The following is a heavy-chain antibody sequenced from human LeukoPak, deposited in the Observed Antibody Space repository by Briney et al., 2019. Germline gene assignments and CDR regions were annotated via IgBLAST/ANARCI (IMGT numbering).Heavy chain of an antibody. Sequence: GGSLRLSCAASGFTVSSNYMSWVRQAPGKGLVWVSRINSDGSSTSYADSVKGRFTISRDNAENTLYLQMNSLRAEDTAVYYCAREESITGTTGGSFGYWGQGTLVTVSS. CDR3: AREESITGTTGGSFGY. V-gene: IGHV3-74*01. D-gene: IGHD1-20*01. J-gene: IGHJ4*02. CDR2: INSDGSST. CDR1: GFTVSSNY.